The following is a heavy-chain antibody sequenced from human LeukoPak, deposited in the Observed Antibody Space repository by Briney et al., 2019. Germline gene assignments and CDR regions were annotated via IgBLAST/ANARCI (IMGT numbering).Heavy chain of an antibody. CDR2: ISPSSSTI. CDR3: ARVGTLVRGVIGDYSYGMDV. V-gene: IGHV3-48*02. Sequence: PGGSLRLSCAASGFTFSTYNMKWVRQAPGKGPEWVSYISPSSSTIYYADSVKGRFTISRDNARNSLYLQMNSLRDEDTAVYYCARVGTLVRGVIGDYSYGMDVWGQGTTVTVSS. J-gene: IGHJ6*02. CDR1: GFTFSTYN. D-gene: IGHD3-10*01.